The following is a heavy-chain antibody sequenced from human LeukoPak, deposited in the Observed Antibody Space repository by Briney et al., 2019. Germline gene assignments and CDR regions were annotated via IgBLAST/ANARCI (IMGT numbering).Heavy chain of an antibody. D-gene: IGHD6-13*01. CDR2: ISWNSGSI. V-gene: IGHV3-9*01. J-gene: IGHJ6*02. CDR3: AKGDAAGYYYHFMDV. Sequence: PGRSLRLSRAASGFTFDDYAMHWVRQAPGKGLEWVSGISWNSGSIGYADSVEGRFTISRDNAKNSLYLQMNSLRAEDTALYYCAKGDAAGYYYHFMDVWGQGTTVTVSS. CDR1: GFTFDDYA.